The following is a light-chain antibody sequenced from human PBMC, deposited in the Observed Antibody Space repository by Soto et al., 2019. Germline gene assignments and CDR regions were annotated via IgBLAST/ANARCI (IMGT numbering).Light chain of an antibody. CDR3: QQASSFPPT. V-gene: IGKV1-12*01. CDR2: AAS. J-gene: IGKJ1*01. CDR1: QDISSW. Sequence: DIHMTQSPSSVSASVGYRVTITCRASQDISSWLAWYQQKPGKAPKIMIYAASSLQGGVPSRFRGSGSGTEFTLTISSLQPEDFASYYCQQASSFPPTFGQGTKVDIK.